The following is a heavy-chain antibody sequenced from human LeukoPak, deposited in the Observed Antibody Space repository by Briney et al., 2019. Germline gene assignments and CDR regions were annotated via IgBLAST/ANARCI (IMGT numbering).Heavy chain of an antibody. D-gene: IGHD3-22*01. Sequence: GGSLRLSCAASGFTFSSYGMSWVRQAPGKGLEWVSAISGSGGSTYYADSVKGRFTISRDNSKNTLYLQMNSLRAEDTVVYYCAKAGPMIVSYDAFDIWGQGTMVTVSS. CDR3: AKAGPMIVSYDAFDI. CDR1: GFTFSSYG. CDR2: ISGSGGST. V-gene: IGHV3-23*01. J-gene: IGHJ3*02.